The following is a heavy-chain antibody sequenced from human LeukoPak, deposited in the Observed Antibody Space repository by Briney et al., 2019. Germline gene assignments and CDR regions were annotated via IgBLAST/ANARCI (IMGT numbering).Heavy chain of an antibody. Sequence: PGGSLRLSCAASGFTVSSNYMSWVRQAPGKGLEWVSVIYSGGSTYYADSVKGRFTISRDNSKNTLYLQMNSLRAEDTAVYYCARRRGYCSSTSCYDMYMDVWGKGTTVTISS. D-gene: IGHD2-2*03. J-gene: IGHJ6*03. CDR2: IYSGGST. V-gene: IGHV3-53*01. CDR1: GFTVSSNY. CDR3: ARRRGYCSSTSCYDMYMDV.